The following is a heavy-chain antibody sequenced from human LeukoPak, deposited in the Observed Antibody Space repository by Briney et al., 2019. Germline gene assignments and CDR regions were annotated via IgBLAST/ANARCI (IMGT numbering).Heavy chain of an antibody. CDR1: GGSISFYY. D-gene: IGHD5-18*01. V-gene: IGHV4-59*01. CDR3: ARSEQLWFPFDY. J-gene: IGHJ4*02. Sequence: SETLSLTCTVSGGSISFYYWSWIRQPPGKGLEWIGYIYYSGSTNYNPSLKSRVTISIDTSKNQFSLKLSSVTAADTAVYYCARSEQLWFPFDYWGQGTLVTVSS. CDR2: IYYSGST.